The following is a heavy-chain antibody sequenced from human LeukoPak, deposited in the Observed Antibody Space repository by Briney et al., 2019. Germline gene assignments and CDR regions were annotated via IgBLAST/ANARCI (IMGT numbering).Heavy chain of an antibody. CDR1: GGSISSSSYY. J-gene: IGHJ4*02. V-gene: IGHV4-39*07. CDR3: ARVLVYGDYDRDY. D-gene: IGHD4-17*01. Sequence: SETLSLTCTVSGGSISSSSYYWGWIRQPPGKGLEWIGSLYYSGSTYYNPSLTSRVTISVDTSQNQFSLKLSSVTATDTPVFFCARVLVYGDYDRDYGGQGTLVTVSS. CDR2: LYYSGST.